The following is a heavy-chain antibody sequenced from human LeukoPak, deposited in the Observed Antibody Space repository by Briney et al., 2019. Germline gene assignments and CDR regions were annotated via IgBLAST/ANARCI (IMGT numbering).Heavy chain of an antibody. Sequence: SVKVSCKASGGIFSSYAISWVRQAPGQGLEWMGRIIPILGIANYAQKFQGRVTITADKSTSTAYMELSSLRSEDTAVYYCAILRRVGADPFDYWGQGTLVTVSS. CDR1: GGIFSSYA. J-gene: IGHJ4*02. CDR3: AILRRVGADPFDY. D-gene: IGHD1-26*01. V-gene: IGHV1-69*04. CDR2: IIPILGIA.